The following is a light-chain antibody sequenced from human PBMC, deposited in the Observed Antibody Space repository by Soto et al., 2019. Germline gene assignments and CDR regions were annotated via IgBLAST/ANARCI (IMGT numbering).Light chain of an antibody. CDR1: SRDIGGYDF. J-gene: IGLJ1*01. Sequence: QSLLTQPRSASGSPGQAGTISCTGTSRDIGGYDFVSWYQVRPGEAPQLIIYNVNGRPSGVPRRFSGSKSGNTASLTVYGLQAVDEAAYYCSSYSHTNTCVFGTGTKV. CDR2: NVN. CDR3: SSYSHTNTCV. V-gene: IGLV2-8*01.